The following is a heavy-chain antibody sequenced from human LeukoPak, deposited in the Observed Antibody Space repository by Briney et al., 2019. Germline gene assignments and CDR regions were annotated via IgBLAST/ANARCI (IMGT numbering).Heavy chain of an antibody. Sequence: AASVKVSCKASGCTFTSYDINWVRQATGQGLEWMGWMNPNSGNTGYAQKFQGRVTMTRNTSISTAYMELSSLRSEDTAVYYCARAGVPAAEGEDYWGQGTLVTVSS. V-gene: IGHV1-8*01. CDR2: MNPNSGNT. CDR1: GCTFTSYD. D-gene: IGHD2-2*01. CDR3: ARAGVPAAEGEDY. J-gene: IGHJ4*02.